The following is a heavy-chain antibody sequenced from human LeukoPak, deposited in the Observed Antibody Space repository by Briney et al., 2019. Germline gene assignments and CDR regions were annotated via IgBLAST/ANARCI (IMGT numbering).Heavy chain of an antibody. V-gene: IGHV4-59*01. Sequence: SETPSLTCTVSGGSISSYYWSWIRQPPGKGLEWIGYIYYSGSTNYNPSLKSRVTISVDTSKNQFSLKLSSVTAADTAVYYCARARYYYYYYMDVWGKGTTVTVSS. CDR3: ARARYYYYYYMDV. J-gene: IGHJ6*03. CDR1: GGSISSYY. CDR2: IYYSGST.